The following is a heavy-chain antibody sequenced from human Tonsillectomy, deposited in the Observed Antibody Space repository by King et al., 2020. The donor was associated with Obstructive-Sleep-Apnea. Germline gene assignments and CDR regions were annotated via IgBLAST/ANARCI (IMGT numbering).Heavy chain of an antibody. CDR2: ISWNSGSI. D-gene: IGHD3-10*01. J-gene: IGHJ4*02. CDR1: GFTFDDNA. V-gene: IGHV3-9*01. CDR3: AKDILLVHGSGSYFDY. Sequence: VQLVESGGGLVQPGRSLRLSCAASGFTFDDNAMHWVRQAPGKGLEWVSGISWNSGSIGYADSVKGRFTISRDNAKNSLYLQINSLRTEDTALYYCAKDILLVHGSGSYFDYWGQGILVTVSS.